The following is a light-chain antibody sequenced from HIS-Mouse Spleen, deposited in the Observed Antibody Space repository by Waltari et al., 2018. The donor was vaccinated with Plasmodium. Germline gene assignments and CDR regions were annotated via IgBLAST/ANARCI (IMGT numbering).Light chain of an antibody. J-gene: IGKJ4*01. CDR3: QQYHSYSLT. CDR1: QSISSW. CDR2: KAT. V-gene: IGKV1-5*03. Sequence: DIQMTQPPPTLSASVGDRVTITCRASQSISSWVAWYQQKPGKAPKLLIYKATSLASGVPSRFSGSGSETEFTLSISSLQPDDFATYYCQQYHSYSLTLGGGTKVEIK.